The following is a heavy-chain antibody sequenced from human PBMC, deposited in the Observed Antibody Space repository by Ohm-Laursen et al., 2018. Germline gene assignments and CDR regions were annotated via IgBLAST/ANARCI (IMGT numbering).Heavy chain of an antibody. CDR3: TMYYDYVWGSYLGYYGMDV. D-gene: IGHD3-16*02. Sequence: ASVKVSCKTSSYTFTNYGFSWVRQAPGQGLEWMGWINPNSGGTNYAQKFQGRVTMTRDTSISTAYMELSRLRSDDTAVYYCTMYYDYVWGSYLGYYGMDVWGQGTTVTVSS. J-gene: IGHJ6*02. CDR2: INPNSGGT. CDR1: SYTFTNYG. V-gene: IGHV1-2*02.